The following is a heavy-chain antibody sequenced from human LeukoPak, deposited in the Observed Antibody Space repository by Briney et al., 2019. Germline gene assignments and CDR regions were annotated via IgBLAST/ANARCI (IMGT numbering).Heavy chain of an antibody. D-gene: IGHD2-15*01. CDR3: ARGGPYHGWDY. V-gene: IGHV1-46*01. CDR2: IAPDGGST. CDR1: GYIFTRYY. Sequence: EASVKVSCKPSGYIFTRYYVHWVRQAPGQGLEWVGRIAPDGGSTRYALRFQGRVTMTADTSTSTVYMELNSLRSEDTAVYFCARGGPYHGWDYWGQGTLVTVSS. J-gene: IGHJ4*02.